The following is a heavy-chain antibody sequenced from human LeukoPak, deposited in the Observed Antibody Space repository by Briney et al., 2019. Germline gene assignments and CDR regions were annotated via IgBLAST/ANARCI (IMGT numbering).Heavy chain of an antibody. D-gene: IGHD3-22*01. CDR3: ARRPSHYYDSSGFDY. CDR2: INHSGST. V-gene: IGHV4-34*01. J-gene: IGHJ4*02. CDR1: GGXXSGYY. Sequence: XXLSLXXXXYGGXXSGYYWSWIRQPPGKGLEWIGEINHSGSTNYNPSLKSRVTISVDTSKNQFSLKLSSVTAADTAVYYCARRPSHYYDSSGFDYWGQGTLVTVSS.